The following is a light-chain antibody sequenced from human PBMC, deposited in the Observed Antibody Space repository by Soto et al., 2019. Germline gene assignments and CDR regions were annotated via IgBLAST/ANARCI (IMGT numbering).Light chain of an antibody. CDR1: SSNIGSNY. CDR2: RNN. J-gene: IGLJ2*01. Sequence: QPVLTQPPSASGTPGQRVTISCSGSSSNIGSNYVFWYQHLPGTAPKLLIYRNNQRPSGVSDRFSGSKSGTSASLAISGLRPEDETDYYCAAWDDSLSGVVFGGGTKLTVL. CDR3: AAWDDSLSGVV. V-gene: IGLV1-47*01.